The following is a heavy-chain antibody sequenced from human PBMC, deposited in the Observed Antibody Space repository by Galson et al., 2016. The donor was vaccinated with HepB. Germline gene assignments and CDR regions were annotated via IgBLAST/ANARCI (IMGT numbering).Heavy chain of an antibody. CDR1: GVSIISNDW. Sequence: TLSLTCVVSGVSIISNDWWNWVRQPPGKGLEYIGEIYHSGNTNYSPSLKSRATISVDKSKNQFSLNLNSVTAADTAVYYCARGLRGSGRLDYWGQGTLVTVSS. J-gene: IGHJ4*02. CDR3: ARGLRGSGRLDY. V-gene: IGHV4-4*02. CDR2: IYHSGNT. D-gene: IGHD3-10*01.